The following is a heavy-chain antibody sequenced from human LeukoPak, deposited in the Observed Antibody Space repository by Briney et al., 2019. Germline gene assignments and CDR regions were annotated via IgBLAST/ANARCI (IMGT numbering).Heavy chain of an antibody. J-gene: IGHJ4*02. CDR3: ARRGGGYDYFDY. V-gene: IGHV4-4*09. CDR1: GGSISSYY. Sequence: SETLSLTCTVSGGSISSYYWSWIRQPPGKGLEWIGYIYTSGSTNYTPSLKSRVTISVDTSKNQFSLKLSSVIAADTAVYCCARRGGGYDYFDYWGQGTLVTVSS. CDR2: IYTSGST. D-gene: IGHD5-12*01.